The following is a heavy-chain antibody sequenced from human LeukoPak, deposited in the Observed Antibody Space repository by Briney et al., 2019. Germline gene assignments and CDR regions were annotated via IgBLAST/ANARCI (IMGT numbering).Heavy chain of an antibody. CDR1: GFTFSGYT. V-gene: IGHV3-30-3*01. CDR3: AREVRGGLNY. J-gene: IGHJ4*02. CDR2: ISYDGSNK. D-gene: IGHD3-16*01. Sequence: GGSLRLSCAASGFTFSGYTIHWVRQAPGKGLEWVADISYDGSNKYYADSVKGRFTISRDNSKNTLYLQMNSLRADDTAVYYCAREVRGGLNYWGQGTLVTVSS.